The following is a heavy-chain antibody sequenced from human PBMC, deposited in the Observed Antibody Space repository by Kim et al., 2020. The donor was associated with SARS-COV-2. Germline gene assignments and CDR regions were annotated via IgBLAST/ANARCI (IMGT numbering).Heavy chain of an antibody. CDR3: ARRGGAAVVVPAASYPFDY. CDR2: IYPGDSDT. Sequence: GESLKISCKGSGYRFTSYWIGWVRQMPGKGLEWMGIIYPGDSDTRYSPSFQGQVTISADKSISTAYLQWSSLKASDTAMYYCARRGGAAVVVPAASYPFDYWGPRAPGTVSP. D-gene: IGHD2-2*01. V-gene: IGHV5-51*01. J-gene: IGHJ4*02. CDR1: GYRFTSYW.